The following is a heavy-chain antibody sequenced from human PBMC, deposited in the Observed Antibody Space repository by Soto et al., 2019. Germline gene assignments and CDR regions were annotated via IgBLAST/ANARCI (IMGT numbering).Heavy chain of an antibody. V-gene: IGHV4-34*01. CDR1: GGSFSGYY. J-gene: IGHJ6*02. CDR2: INHSGST. D-gene: IGHD3-3*01. CDR3: ARVGAYDLSYGMDV. Sequence: PSETLSLTCAVYGGSFSGYYWSWIRQPPGKGLEWIGEINHSGSTNYNPSLKSRVTISVDTSKNRFSLKLSSVTAADTAVYYCARVGAYDLSYGMDVWGQGTTVTVSS.